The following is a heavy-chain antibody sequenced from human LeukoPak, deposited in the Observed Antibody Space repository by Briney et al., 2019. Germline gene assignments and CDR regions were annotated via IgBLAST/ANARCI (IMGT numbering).Heavy chain of an antibody. D-gene: IGHD6-19*01. Sequence: SETLSLTCAVYGGSFSGYYWSWIRQPPGKGLEWIGSIYYSGSTYYNPSLKSRVTISVDTSKNQFSLKLSSVTAADTAVYYCARQWLADPFDYWGQGTLVTVSS. J-gene: IGHJ4*02. CDR2: IYYSGST. CDR3: ARQWLADPFDY. V-gene: IGHV4-34*01. CDR1: GGSFSGYY.